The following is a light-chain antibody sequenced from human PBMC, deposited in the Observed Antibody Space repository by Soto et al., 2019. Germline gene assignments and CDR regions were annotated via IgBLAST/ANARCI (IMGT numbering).Light chain of an antibody. CDR2: DAS. V-gene: IGKV3-11*01. Sequence: EKALTQSPVTLSLSPGERATLSCRASQSVSSNLAWYQQKPGQPPRLLFFDASSRATGVPHRFSAGGSGTDFTLIISSLQPEDFAVYYCQQRVNWPPTFGGGTKVDIK. J-gene: IGKJ4*01. CDR1: QSVSSN. CDR3: QQRVNWPPT.